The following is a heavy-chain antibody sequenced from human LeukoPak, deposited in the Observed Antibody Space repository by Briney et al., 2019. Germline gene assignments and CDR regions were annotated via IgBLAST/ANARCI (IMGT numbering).Heavy chain of an antibody. J-gene: IGHJ4*02. CDR1: GFTFSAYA. Sequence: GGSLRLSCAVSGFTFSAYAMTWVRQAPGKGLEWVSGISGSGGSTYYADSVKGRFTISRDNSKNTLYLQMNSLRAEDTAVYYCAKAISGTYYSDYWGRGTLVTVSS. CDR3: AKAISGTYYSDY. CDR2: ISGSGGST. V-gene: IGHV3-23*01. D-gene: IGHD1-26*01.